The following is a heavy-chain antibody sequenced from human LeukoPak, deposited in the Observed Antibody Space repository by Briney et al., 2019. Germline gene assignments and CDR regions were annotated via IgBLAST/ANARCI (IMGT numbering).Heavy chain of an antibody. Sequence: GGSLRLSCAAAGFTFSSYGMHWVRQAPGKGLEWVAVISYDGSNKYYADSVKGRFTISRDNSKNTLYLQMNSLRAEDTAVYYCARPAYSSSWGYYYYGMDVWGQGTTVTVSS. CDR2: ISYDGSNK. V-gene: IGHV3-30*03. CDR1: GFTFSSYG. J-gene: IGHJ6*02. D-gene: IGHD6-13*01. CDR3: ARPAYSSSWGYYYYGMDV.